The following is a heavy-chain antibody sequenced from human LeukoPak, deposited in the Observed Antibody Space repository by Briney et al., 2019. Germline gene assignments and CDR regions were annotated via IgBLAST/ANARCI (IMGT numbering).Heavy chain of an antibody. J-gene: IGHJ4*02. D-gene: IGHD1-26*01. V-gene: IGHV1-18*04. CDR2: ISGYNGDT. Sequence: ASVKVSCRASGYTFSDYGVSWVRQAPGQGLEWVAWISGYNGDTKYTEMFKGRVTLTTDTSTSTAYMELRSLRSDDTAVYFCARSSGRYSNVWGQGTLVTVSS. CDR1: GYTFSDYG. CDR3: ARSSGRYSNV.